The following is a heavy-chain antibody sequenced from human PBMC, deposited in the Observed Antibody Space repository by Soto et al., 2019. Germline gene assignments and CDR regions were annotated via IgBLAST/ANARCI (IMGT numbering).Heavy chain of an antibody. V-gene: IGHV4-59*01. J-gene: IGHJ6*02. CDR2: IYYSGST. CDR3: ARDSGIAAAGPDYYYSYGMDV. CDR1: GGSISSYY. Sequence: SETLSLTCTVSGGSISSYYWSWIRQPPGKGLEWIGYIYYSGSTNYNPSLKSRVTISVDTSKNQFSLKLSSVTAADTAVYYCARDSGIAAAGPDYYYSYGMDVWGQGTTVTVS. D-gene: IGHD6-13*01.